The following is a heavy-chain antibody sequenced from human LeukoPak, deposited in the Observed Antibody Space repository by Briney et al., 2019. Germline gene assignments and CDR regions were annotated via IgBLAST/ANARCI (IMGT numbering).Heavy chain of an antibody. Sequence: TGGSLRLSCAASGFAFGSYAMSWVRQAPGKGLEWVSAISGSGGSTYYADSVKGRFTISRDNSKNTLYLQMNSLRAEDTAVYYCAKDRGIVGATLFDYWGQGTLVTVSS. CDR3: AKDRGIVGATLFDY. CDR2: ISGSGGST. D-gene: IGHD1-26*01. J-gene: IGHJ4*02. CDR1: GFAFGSYA. V-gene: IGHV3-23*01.